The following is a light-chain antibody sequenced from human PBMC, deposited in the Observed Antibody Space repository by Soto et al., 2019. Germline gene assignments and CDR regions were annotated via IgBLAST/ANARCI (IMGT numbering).Light chain of an antibody. CDR2: DVG. V-gene: IGLV2-14*03. J-gene: IGLJ1*01. CDR3: SSYTSDSSLV. CDR1: SSDVGGYNY. Sequence: QSVLTQPASVSGSPGQSITVSCTGTSSDVGGYNYVSWYQQHPGKAPKLLIYDVGNRPSGVSNRFSASKSDNTASLTISGLQTDDEADYYCSSYTSDSSLVFGTGTKVTVL.